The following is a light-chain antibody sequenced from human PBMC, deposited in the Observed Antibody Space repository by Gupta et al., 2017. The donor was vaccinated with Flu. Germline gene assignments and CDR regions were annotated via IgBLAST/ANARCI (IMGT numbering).Light chain of an antibody. J-gene: IGKJ1*01. V-gene: IGKV1-5*03. CDR3: QQYNTYSPRT. Sequence: DRVTITCRASQSISSWLAWYQQKPGKAPNLLIYKASSLESGVPSRFSGSGSGTEFTLTISSLQPDDFATYYCQQYNTYSPRTFGQGTKVEI. CDR2: KAS. CDR1: QSISSW.